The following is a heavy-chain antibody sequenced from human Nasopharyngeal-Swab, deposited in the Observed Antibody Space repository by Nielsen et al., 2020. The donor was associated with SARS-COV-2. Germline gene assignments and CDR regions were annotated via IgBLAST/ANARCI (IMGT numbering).Heavy chain of an antibody. CDR3: AHGDYFFDY. CDR1: GGSIGSSSYY. CDR2: IYYSGST. D-gene: IGHD4-17*01. V-gene: IGHV4-39*01. J-gene: IGHJ4*02. Sequence: LSCTVSGGSIGSSSYYWGWIRQPPGKGLEWIGSIYYSGSTYYNPSLKSRVTISVDTSKNQFSLKLSSVTAADTAVYYCAHGDYFFDYWGQGTLVTVSS.